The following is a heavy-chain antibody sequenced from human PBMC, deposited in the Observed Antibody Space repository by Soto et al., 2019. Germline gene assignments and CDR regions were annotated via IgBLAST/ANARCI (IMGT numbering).Heavy chain of an antibody. Sequence: GGSLRLSCAASGFSFTTYGMHWVRQAPGKGLEWVAVISYDGSSKYYADSVKGRFTISRDSSKNTLYLQMNSLRAEDTAVYYCSNALPRYYYYGMAVWGQGTTVTVSS. J-gene: IGHJ6*02. CDR3: SNALPRYYYYGMAV. CDR2: ISYDGSSK. V-gene: IGHV3-30*18. CDR1: GFSFTTYG.